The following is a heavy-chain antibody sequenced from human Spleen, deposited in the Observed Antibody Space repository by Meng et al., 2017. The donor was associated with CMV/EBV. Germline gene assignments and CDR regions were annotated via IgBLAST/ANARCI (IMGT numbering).Heavy chain of an antibody. Sequence: SCAASGFTFSSYAMSWVRQAPGKGLEWVSVIYSGGSSTYYADSVKGRFTISRDNSKNTLYLQMNSLRAEDTAVYYCAKAYNWNGFDPWGQGTLVTVSS. CDR2: IYSGGSST. V-gene: IGHV3-23*03. J-gene: IGHJ5*02. CDR1: GFTFSSYA. D-gene: IGHD1-1*01. CDR3: AKAYNWNGFDP.